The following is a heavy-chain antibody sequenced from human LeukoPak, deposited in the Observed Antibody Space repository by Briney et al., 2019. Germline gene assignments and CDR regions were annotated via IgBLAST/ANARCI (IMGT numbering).Heavy chain of an antibody. Sequence: ASVKVSCKASGGTFSSYAISWVRQAPGQGLEWMGGIIPIFGTANYAQKFQGRVTITADESTSTAYMELSSLRSEDTAVYYCARDLRNGVAAFDIWGQGTMVTVSS. J-gene: IGHJ3*02. CDR2: IIPIFGTA. CDR1: GGTFSSYA. D-gene: IGHD2-8*01. CDR3: ARDLRNGVAAFDI. V-gene: IGHV1-69*01.